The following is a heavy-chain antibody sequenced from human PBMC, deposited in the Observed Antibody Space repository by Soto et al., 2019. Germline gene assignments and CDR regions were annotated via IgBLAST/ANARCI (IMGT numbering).Heavy chain of an antibody. Sequence: GGSLRLSCAASGVHFRNYGMHWVRQAPGKGLVWVSRINRDGSSTSYADSVKGRVTISRDTAKNTLYLQMNSLRAEDTAVYYCAREIVTTGEYYFDSWGQGTLVTVSS. J-gene: IGHJ4*02. CDR3: AREIVTTGEYYFDS. CDR2: INRDGSST. V-gene: IGHV3-74*01. D-gene: IGHD1-1*01. CDR1: GVHFRNYG.